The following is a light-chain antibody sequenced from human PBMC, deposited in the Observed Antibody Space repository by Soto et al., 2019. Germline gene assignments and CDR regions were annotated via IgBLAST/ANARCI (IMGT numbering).Light chain of an antibody. V-gene: IGKV3-20*01. J-gene: IGKJ5*01. CDR2: GAS. Sequence: ETVLTQSPGTLSLSPGERVTLSCRTSQSVRSSYLAWYQQTPGQAPRLLMYGASNRASGIPDRFSGSGSGTDFTLTISRLEPEDFAVYYCQQYGGSSLIIFGQGTRLEIK. CDR3: QQYGGSSLII. CDR1: QSVRSSY.